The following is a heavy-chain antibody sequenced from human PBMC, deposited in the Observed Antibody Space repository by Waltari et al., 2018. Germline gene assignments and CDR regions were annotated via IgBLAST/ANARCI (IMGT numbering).Heavy chain of an antibody. J-gene: IGHJ4*02. Sequence: EVQLVESGGGLVQPGGALGLAWGGSGFHLTSYSMNWVRQAPGKGLEWVSSIDTSGTSKYYADSVKGRFTVSRDNAKNSMYLEMDSLRAEDTAVYYCARWRWHQSELDSWGQGTLVTVSS. D-gene: IGHD1-26*01. V-gene: IGHV3-21*01. CDR2: IDTSGTSK. CDR1: GFHLTSYS. CDR3: ARWRWHQSELDS.